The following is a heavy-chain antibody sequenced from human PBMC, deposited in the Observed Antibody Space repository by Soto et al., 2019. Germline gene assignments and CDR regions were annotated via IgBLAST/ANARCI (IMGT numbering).Heavy chain of an antibody. CDR3: ARDHDSSTYYRRFDY. CDR2: ISSGSSYI. CDR1: GFTFSSYS. D-gene: IGHD3-22*01. Sequence: EVQLVESGGGLVKPGGSLRLSCAASGFTFSSYSMNWVRQAPGKGLEWVSSISSGSSYISYADSVKGRFTISRDNAKNSLSLQMNGLRAEDTAVYYCARDHDSSTYYRRFDYWGQGTLLTVSS. V-gene: IGHV3-21*01. J-gene: IGHJ4*02.